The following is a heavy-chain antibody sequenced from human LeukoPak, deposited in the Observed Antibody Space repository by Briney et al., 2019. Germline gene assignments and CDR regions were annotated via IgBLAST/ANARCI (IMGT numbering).Heavy chain of an antibody. CDR2: ISGDGGST. CDR3: AKEGRGGYSDSSDY. D-gene: IGHD3-22*01. CDR1: GFTFDDYA. Sequence: PGGSLRLSCAASGFTFDDYAMHWVRQAPGRGLEWVSLISGDGGSTYYADSVKGRFTISRDNSKNSLYLQMNSLRTEDPALYYCAKEGRGGYSDSSDYWGQGTLVTVSS. V-gene: IGHV3-43*02. J-gene: IGHJ4*02.